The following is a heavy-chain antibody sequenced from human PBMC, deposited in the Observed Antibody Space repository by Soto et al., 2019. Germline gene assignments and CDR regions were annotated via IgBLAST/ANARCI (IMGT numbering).Heavy chain of an antibody. CDR3: AKGSASARPYFFNY. V-gene: IGHV3-23*01. CDR1: GFTFSTYV. Sequence: GALRLSCAASGFTFSTYVMSWVRQAPGKGLEWVSAISGAGDIYYGGSVKGRLTVSRGSSQNPLFLQLNSPRAENTALYYCAKGSASARPYFFNYWGHGALVTVSS. D-gene: IGHD6-6*01. CDR2: ISGAGDI. J-gene: IGHJ4*01.